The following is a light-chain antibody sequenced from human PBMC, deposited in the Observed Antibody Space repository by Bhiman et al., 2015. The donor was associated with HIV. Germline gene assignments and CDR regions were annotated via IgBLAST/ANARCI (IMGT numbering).Light chain of an antibody. CDR3: QSYDSSLSGYV. V-gene: IGLV1-40*01. Sequence: QSVLTQPPSVSGAPGQWVTISCTGSSSNIGAGCDVHWYQQLPGTPPQLLIYGDSNRPSGVPDRFSGSKSGTSASPAITGLQAEDEADYYCQSYDSSLSGYVFGPGTKVTVL. CDR2: GDS. J-gene: IGLJ1*01. CDR1: SSNIGAGCD.